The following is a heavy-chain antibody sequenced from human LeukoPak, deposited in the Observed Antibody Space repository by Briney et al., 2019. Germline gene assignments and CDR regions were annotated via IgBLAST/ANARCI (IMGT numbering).Heavy chain of an antibody. CDR2: IYYSGST. CDR3: ARVRGRRVFDY. J-gene: IGHJ4*02. V-gene: IGHV4-59*01. Sequence: SQTLSLTCTVSGGSISSYYWSWIRQPPGKGLEWIGYIYYSGSTNYNPSLKSRVTISVDTSKNQFSLKLSSVTAADTAVYYCARVRGRRVFDYWGQGTLVTVSS. D-gene: IGHD1-14*01. CDR1: GGSISSYY.